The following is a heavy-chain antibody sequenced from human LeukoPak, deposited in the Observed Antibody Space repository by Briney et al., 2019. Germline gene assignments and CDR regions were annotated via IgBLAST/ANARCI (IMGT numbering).Heavy chain of an antibody. J-gene: IGHJ4*02. Sequence: PGGSLRLSCAASGFTFSSYWMHWVLQAPGKGLVWVSRINSDGSSTSYADSVKGRFTISRDNAKNTLYLQMNSLRAEDTAVYYCARVWYYDILTGDSPFDYWGQGTLVTVSS. CDR1: GFTFSSYW. CDR2: INSDGSST. V-gene: IGHV3-74*01. D-gene: IGHD3-9*01. CDR3: ARVWYYDILTGDSPFDY.